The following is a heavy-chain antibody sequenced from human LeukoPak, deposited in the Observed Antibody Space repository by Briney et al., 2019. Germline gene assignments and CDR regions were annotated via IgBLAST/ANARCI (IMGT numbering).Heavy chain of an antibody. CDR1: GFTVSSNY. CDR2: IYSGGSA. V-gene: IGHV3-66*01. CDR3: ARVGIRLLWFGEMAYMDV. Sequence: GGSLRLSCAASGFTVSSNYMSWVRQAPGKGLEGVSVIYSGGSAYYADSVKGRFTISRDNSKNTLYLQMNSLRAEDTAVYYCARVGIRLLWFGEMAYMDVWGKGTTVTVSS. J-gene: IGHJ6*03. D-gene: IGHD3-10*01.